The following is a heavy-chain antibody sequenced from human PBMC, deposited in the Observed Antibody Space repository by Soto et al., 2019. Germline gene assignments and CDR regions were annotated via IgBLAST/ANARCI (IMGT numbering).Heavy chain of an antibody. V-gene: IGHV4-34*01. CDR2: INHSGST. Sequence: LSLTCAVYGGSFSGYYWSWIRQPPGKGLEWIGEINHSGSTNYNPSLKSRVTISVDTSKNQFSLKLSSVTTADTAVYYCASGLYYYYGMDVWGQGTTVTVSS. CDR1: GGSFSGYY. CDR3: ASGLYYYYGMDV. J-gene: IGHJ6*02.